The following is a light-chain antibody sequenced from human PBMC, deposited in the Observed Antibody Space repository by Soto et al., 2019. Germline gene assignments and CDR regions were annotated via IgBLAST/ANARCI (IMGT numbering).Light chain of an antibody. V-gene: IGKV3-20*01. CDR3: GLSSSSGT. Sequence: KHCPSVVSRTRVELAALCFKASDRVSTNYLAWYQQNPGQAPWLLTYGASNRATCFPDRFSASGSGPQFPLSSSSVQPKDFSVYYCGLSSSSGTFSKGTKVEI. CDR2: GAS. CDR1: DRVSTNY. J-gene: IGKJ4*02.